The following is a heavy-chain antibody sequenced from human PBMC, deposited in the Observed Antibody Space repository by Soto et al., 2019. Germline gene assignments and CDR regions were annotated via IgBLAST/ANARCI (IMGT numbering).Heavy chain of an antibody. Sequence: QVQLQESGPGLVKPSETLSLTCIVSGGSISSHYLTWIRQPAGKGLEWIGRIHSSGSTNYNPSLKSRISMSVDTSKNQVSLKLTSVTAAGTAVYYCARDGTHHDFWSGLLRQVPYFDYWGQGTLVTVS. D-gene: IGHD3-3*01. CDR3: ARDGTHHDFWSGLLRQVPYFDY. CDR2: IHSSGST. CDR1: GGSISSHY. V-gene: IGHV4-4*07. J-gene: IGHJ4*02.